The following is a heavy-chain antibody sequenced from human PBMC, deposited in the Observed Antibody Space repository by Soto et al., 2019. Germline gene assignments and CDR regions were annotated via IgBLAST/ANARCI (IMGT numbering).Heavy chain of an antibody. D-gene: IGHD5-12*01. V-gene: IGHV3-74*01. CDR2: INGDGSST. CDR1: GFAFDSHW. Sequence: EVQLVESGGGLVQPWGSLRLSCAAAGFAFDSHWMHWVRQAPGKGLVLVSRINGDGSSTFYADSVKGRFTISRDNARNTVYLQRNSLRAEDTAVYYCARGIQWRYGMDVWGQGTTVSVSS. J-gene: IGHJ6*02. CDR3: ARGIQWRYGMDV.